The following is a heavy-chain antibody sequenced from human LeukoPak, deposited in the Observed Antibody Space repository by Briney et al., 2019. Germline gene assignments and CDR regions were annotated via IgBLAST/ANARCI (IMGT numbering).Heavy chain of an antibody. CDR2: IYYSGST. CDR3: AGTGYSSSWYSVFWEDY. Sequence: PSETLSLTCTVSGGSISSYYWSWIRQPPGKGLEWIGYIYYSGSTNYNPSLKSRVTISVDTSKNQFSLKLSSVTAADTAVYYCAGTGYSSSWYSVFWEDYWGQGTLVTVSS. CDR1: GGSISSYY. D-gene: IGHD6-13*01. J-gene: IGHJ4*02. V-gene: IGHV4-59*01.